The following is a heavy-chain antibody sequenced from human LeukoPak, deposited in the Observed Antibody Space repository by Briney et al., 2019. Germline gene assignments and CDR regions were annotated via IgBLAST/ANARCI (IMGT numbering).Heavy chain of an antibody. CDR1: GYTFTGYY. CDR2: INPNSGGT. CDR3: ARDLWTFWSGYYWAY. J-gene: IGHJ4*02. V-gene: IGHV1-2*02. Sequence: ASVKVSCKASGYTFTGYYMHWVRQAPGQELEWMGWINPNSGGTNYAQKFQGRVTMTRDTSISTAYMELSRLRSDDTAVYYCARDLWTFWSGYYWAYWGQGTLVTVSS. D-gene: IGHD3-3*01.